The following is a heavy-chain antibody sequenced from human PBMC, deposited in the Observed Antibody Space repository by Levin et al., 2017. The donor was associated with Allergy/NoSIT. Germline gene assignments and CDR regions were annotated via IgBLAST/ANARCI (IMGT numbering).Heavy chain of an antibody. CDR2: ISSSGSTI. Sequence: GESLKISCAASGFTFSDYYMSWIRQAPGKGLEWVSYISSSGSTIYYADSVKGRFTISRDNAKNSLYLQMNSLRAEDTAVYYCARDVLRYFDWLNWGGAFDIWGQGTMVTVSS. CDR3: ARDVLRYFDWLNWGGAFDI. V-gene: IGHV3-11*01. D-gene: IGHD3-9*01. J-gene: IGHJ3*02. CDR1: GFTFSDYY.